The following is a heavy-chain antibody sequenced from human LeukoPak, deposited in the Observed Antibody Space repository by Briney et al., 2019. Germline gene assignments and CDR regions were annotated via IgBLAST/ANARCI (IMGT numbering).Heavy chain of an antibody. Sequence: ASVKVSCKASGYTFTGYYMHWVRQAPGQGLEWMGWINPNSGGTNYAQKFQGRVTMTRDTSISTAYMELSRLRSDDTAVYYCARDGELIQLWSTYYYYYMDVWGKGTTVTISS. CDR2: INPNSGGT. D-gene: IGHD5-18*01. CDR3: ARDGELIQLWSTYYYYYMDV. CDR1: GYTFTGYY. J-gene: IGHJ6*03. V-gene: IGHV1-2*02.